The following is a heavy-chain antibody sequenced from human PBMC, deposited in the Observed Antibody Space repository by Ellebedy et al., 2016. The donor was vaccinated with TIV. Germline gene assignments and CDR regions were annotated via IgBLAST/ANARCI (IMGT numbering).Heavy chain of an antibody. Sequence: AASVKVSCKASGYTFTSYYMHWVRQAPGQGLEWMGIINPSGGSTSYAQKFQGRVTMTRDTSTSTVYMELSSLRSEDTAVYYCASPRTHGRGRVYYYDMDVWGQGTTVTVSS. D-gene: IGHD3-16*01. J-gene: IGHJ6*02. V-gene: IGHV1-46*01. CDR1: GYTFTSYY. CDR3: ASPRTHGRGRVYYYDMDV. CDR2: INPSGGST.